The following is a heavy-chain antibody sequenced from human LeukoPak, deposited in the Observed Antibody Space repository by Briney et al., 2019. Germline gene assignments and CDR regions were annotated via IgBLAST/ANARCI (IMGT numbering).Heavy chain of an antibody. J-gene: IGHJ6*02. CDR1: GYSFTSYW. CDR2: IYPGDSDT. Sequence: GESLKISCKGSGYSFTSYWIGWVRQMPGKGLEWMGIIYPGDSDTRYSPSFQGQVTISADKSISTAYLQWSSLEASDTAMYYCARDPGQGGDYYYGMDVWGQGTTVTVSS. CDR3: ARDPGQGGDYYYGMDV. V-gene: IGHV5-51*01.